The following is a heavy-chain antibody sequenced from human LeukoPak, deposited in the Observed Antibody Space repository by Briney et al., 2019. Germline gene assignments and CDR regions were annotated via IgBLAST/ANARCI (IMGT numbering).Heavy chain of an antibody. J-gene: IGHJ6*03. Sequence: PGGSLRLSCAASGFTFSDYYMSWIRQAPGKGLEWVSYISSSGSTIYYADSVKGRFTISRDNAKNSLYLQMNSLRAEDTAVYYCARDQGLYYYYYMDVWGKGTTVTVSS. CDR1: GFTFSDYY. CDR2: ISSSGSTI. V-gene: IGHV3-11*04. CDR3: ARDQGLYYYYYMDV.